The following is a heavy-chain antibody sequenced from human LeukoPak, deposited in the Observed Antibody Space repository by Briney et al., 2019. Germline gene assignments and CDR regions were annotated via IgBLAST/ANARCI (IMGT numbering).Heavy chain of an antibody. J-gene: IGHJ5*02. CDR2: IYYSGST. CDR3: ARLTGYSSESWFDP. D-gene: IGHD3-9*01. Sequence: PSETLSLTCTVSGGSISSYYWSWIRQPPGKGLEWIGYIYYSGSTNYNPSLKSRVTISVDTSKNQFSLRLSSVTAADTAVYYCARLTGYSSESWFDPWGQGTLVTVSS. V-gene: IGHV4-59*01. CDR1: GGSISSYY.